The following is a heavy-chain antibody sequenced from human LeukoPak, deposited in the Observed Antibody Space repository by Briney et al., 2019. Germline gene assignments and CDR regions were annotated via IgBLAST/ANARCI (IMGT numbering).Heavy chain of an antibody. CDR2: INPNTGDT. Sequence: ASVKVSCKTSGYIFTGYYIHWVRQAPGQELEWMGWINPNTGDTNFTQKFQGRVTMTRDKSITTAYMDLSWLKSDDTAVYYCARDEIGGSNWFDPWGQGTLVTVSS. D-gene: IGHD3-10*01. CDR3: ARDEIGGSNWFDP. CDR1: GYIFTGYY. J-gene: IGHJ5*02. V-gene: IGHV1-2*02.